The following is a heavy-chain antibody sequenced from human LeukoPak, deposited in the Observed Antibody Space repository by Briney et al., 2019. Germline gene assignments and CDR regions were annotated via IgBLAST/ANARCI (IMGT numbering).Heavy chain of an antibody. CDR3: ARGSIYSSSWYGAFDC. V-gene: IGHV3-21*01. CDR2: ISSSSSYI. Sequence: GGSLRLSCAASGFTFSTYSMNWVRQAPGKGLEWVSSISSSSSYIYYADSVKGRFTISRDHARNSLYLQMNSLRAEDTAVYFCARGSIYSSSWYGAFDCWGQGTLVTVSS. CDR1: GFTFSTYS. D-gene: IGHD6-13*01. J-gene: IGHJ4*02.